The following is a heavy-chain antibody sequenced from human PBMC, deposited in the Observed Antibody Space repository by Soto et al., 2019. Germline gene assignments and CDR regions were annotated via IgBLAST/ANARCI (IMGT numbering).Heavy chain of an antibody. V-gene: IGHV3-74*01. J-gene: IGHJ4*02. CDR3: ATLTKYDILTGFYPC. CDR2: INGDGSFT. D-gene: IGHD3-9*01. Sequence: GGSLRLSCAASAFTFKNHWMHWVRQVPGKGPVWVSRINGDGSFTSYADAVKGRFTISRDNSNNTLYFQMNSLRAEDTAVYYCATLTKYDILTGFYPCWGQGTLVTVSS. CDR1: AFTFKNHW.